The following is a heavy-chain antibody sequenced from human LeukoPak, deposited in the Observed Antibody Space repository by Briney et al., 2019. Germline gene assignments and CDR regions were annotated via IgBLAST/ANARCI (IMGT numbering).Heavy chain of an antibody. D-gene: IGHD2-15*01. V-gene: IGHV4-31*11. J-gene: IGHJ3*02. Sequence: PSETLSLTCAVYGGSFSGYYWSWIRQHPGKGLEWIGYIYYSGSTYYNPSLKSRVTISVDTSKNQFSLKLSSVTAADTAVYYCARDFCSGGSCYSDAFDIWGQGTMVTVPS. CDR3: ARDFCSGGSCYSDAFDI. CDR2: IYYSGST. CDR1: GGSFSGYY.